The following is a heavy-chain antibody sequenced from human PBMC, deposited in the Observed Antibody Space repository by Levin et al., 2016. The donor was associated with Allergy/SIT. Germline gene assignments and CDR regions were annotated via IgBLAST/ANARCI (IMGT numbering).Heavy chain of an antibody. CDR1: GFTFDDYA. Sequence: SLKISCAASGFTFDDYAMHWVRQAPGKGLEWVSGISWNSGSIGYADSVKGRFTISRDNAKNSLYLQMNSLRAEDTALYYCARSTWINAYYYYGMDVWGQGTTVTVSS. V-gene: IGHV3-9*01. CDR2: ISWNSGSI. CDR3: ARSTWINAYYYYGMDV. J-gene: IGHJ6*02. D-gene: IGHD2-2*03.